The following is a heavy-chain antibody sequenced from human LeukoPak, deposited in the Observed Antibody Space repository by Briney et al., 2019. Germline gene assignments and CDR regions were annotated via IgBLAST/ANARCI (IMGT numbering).Heavy chain of an antibody. CDR3: ARDEPSGYDYFDY. D-gene: IGHD5-12*01. V-gene: IGHV3-21*01. CDR2: ISGSSSYI. Sequence: GGSLRLSCAASGFTFSSYSMNWVRQAPGKGLEWVSSISGSSSYIYYADSVKGRFTISRDNAKNSLYLQMNSLRAEDTAVYYCARDEPSGYDYFDYWGQGTLVTVSS. J-gene: IGHJ4*02. CDR1: GFTFSSYS.